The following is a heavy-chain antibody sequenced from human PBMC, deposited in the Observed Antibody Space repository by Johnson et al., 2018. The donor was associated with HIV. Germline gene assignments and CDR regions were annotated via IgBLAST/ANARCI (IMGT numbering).Heavy chain of an antibody. CDR1: GFSFDDYA. D-gene: IGHD3-22*01. V-gene: IGHV3-9*01. CDR2: IGWNGLTI. Sequence: LSCAASGFSFDDYAMHWVRQVPGKGLEWVAGIGWNGLTIGYVDSVKGRFTISRNAATNSLYLRMDSLRDEDTALYYCARGLRDSSGHPFAFDFWGQGTMVTVSS. J-gene: IGHJ3*01. CDR3: ARGLRDSSGHPFAFDF.